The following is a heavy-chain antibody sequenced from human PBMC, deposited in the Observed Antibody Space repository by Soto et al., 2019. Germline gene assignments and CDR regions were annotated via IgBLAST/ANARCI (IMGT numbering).Heavy chain of an antibody. CDR2: FSVSGGNT. D-gene: IGHD3-10*01. Sequence: EVQLLESGGGLVQPGGSLRLSCVASGFTFSSYAMSWVRQAPGKGLEWVSVFSVSGGNTYYADSVKGRFTISRDNSKNTLYQKRGSLGADATAVYYGAKRGGGIRWNYFDYWGGGALVTVSS. CDR1: GFTFSSYA. V-gene: IGHV3-23*01. J-gene: IGHJ4*02. CDR3: AKRGGGIRWNYFDY.